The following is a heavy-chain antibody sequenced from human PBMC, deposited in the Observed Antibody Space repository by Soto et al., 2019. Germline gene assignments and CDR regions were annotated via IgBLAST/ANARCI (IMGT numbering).Heavy chain of an antibody. V-gene: IGHV6-1*01. CDR3: ARGTGTTDY. J-gene: IGHJ4*02. Sequence: SQTLSLTCAISGDSFSSNSGALNWIRQSPSRGLEWLGRTYYRSKWYNDYAVSMKSRIIINPDTSKNQFSLQLNSATPEDTAVYYCARGTGTTDYWGQGTLVTVSS. D-gene: IGHD1-7*01. CDR1: GDSFSSNSGA. CDR2: TYYRSKWYN.